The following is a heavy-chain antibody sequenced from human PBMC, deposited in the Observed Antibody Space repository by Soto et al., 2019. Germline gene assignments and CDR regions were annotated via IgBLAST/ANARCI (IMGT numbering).Heavy chain of an antibody. CDR3: ATWGRNNGYTDAFDY. CDR1: GFTFSSHP. J-gene: IGHJ4*02. Sequence: EVQLLESGGDLGQPGGSLRLSCAASGFTFSSHPMSWVRQAPGKGLEWVSAISGSGGRTYYADSVKGRFTISRDTSKNTLYLQMNSLRVEDTAVYYCATWGRNNGYTDAFDYWGQGTLVTVSS. D-gene: IGHD1-1*01. CDR2: ISGSGGRT. V-gene: IGHV3-23*01.